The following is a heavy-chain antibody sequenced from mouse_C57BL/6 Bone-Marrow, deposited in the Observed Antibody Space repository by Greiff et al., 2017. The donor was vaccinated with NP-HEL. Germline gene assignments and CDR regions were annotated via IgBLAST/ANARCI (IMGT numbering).Heavy chain of an antibody. V-gene: IGHV10-1*01. CDR3: VRQGWAWFAY. CDR1: GFSFNTYA. CDR2: IRSKSNNYAT. Sequence: EVNVVESGGGLVQPKGSLKLSCAASGFSFNTYAMNWVRQAPGKGLEWVARIRSKSNNYATYYADSVKDRFTISRDDSESMLYLQMNNLKTEDTAMYYCVRQGWAWFAYWGQGTLVTVSA. J-gene: IGHJ3*01. D-gene: IGHD3-3*01.